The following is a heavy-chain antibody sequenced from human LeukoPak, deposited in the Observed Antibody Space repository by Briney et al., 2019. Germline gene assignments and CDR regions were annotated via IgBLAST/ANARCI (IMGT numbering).Heavy chain of an antibody. CDR3: ARAYYYGSGSYGLDY. Sequence: KSSETLSLTCTVSGGSISSYYWSWIRQPPGKGLEWIGYIYSSGSTNYNPSLKSRLTISVDASKNQFSLKLTSVTAADTAVYYCARAYYYGSGSYGLDYWGQGTLVTVSS. CDR2: IYSSGST. J-gene: IGHJ4*02. CDR1: GGSISSYY. V-gene: IGHV4-59*01. D-gene: IGHD3-10*01.